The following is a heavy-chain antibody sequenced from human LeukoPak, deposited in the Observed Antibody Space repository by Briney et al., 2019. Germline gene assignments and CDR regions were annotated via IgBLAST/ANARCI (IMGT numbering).Heavy chain of an antibody. V-gene: IGHV4-4*07. CDR3: ARMPVPIHDAFDI. D-gene: IGHD2-2*01. Sequence: SETLSLTCTVSGDSISSAYWGWIRQSAGKGLEYIGRLYVNGSPNSNPSLKSRVTMSLDTSKNQFYLKMTSVNAADSAIYFCARMPVPIHDAFDIWGQGTAVMVSS. CDR1: GDSISSAY. CDR2: LYVNGSP. J-gene: IGHJ3*02.